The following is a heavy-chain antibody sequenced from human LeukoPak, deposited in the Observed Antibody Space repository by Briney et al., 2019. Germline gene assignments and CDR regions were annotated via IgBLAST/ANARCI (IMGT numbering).Heavy chain of an antibody. J-gene: IGHJ4*02. CDR3: ARTHYGSGSYYFDY. D-gene: IGHD3-10*01. V-gene: IGHV3-7*01. Sequence: GGSLRLSCAASGFTFSSYSMNWVRQAPGKGLEWVANIKQDGSEKYYVDSVKGRFTISRDNAKNSLYLQMNSLRAEDTAVYYCARTHYGSGSYYFDYWGQGTLVTVSS. CDR1: GFTFSSYS. CDR2: IKQDGSEK.